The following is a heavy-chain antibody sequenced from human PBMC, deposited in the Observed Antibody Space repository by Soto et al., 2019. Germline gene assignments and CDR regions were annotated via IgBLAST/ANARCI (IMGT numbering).Heavy chain of an antibody. CDR1: GFTVSSSY. Sequence: GGSLRLSCAASGFTVSSSYLTWVRQAPGKGLEWVAILYTGTDTVYADSVKGRFTISRDSSKNTLYLQMHSLRAEDTAMYYCARRSPNYYDSSGGYGMDVWGQGTTVTVSS. CDR3: ARRSPNYYDSSGGYGMDV. V-gene: IGHV3-53*01. D-gene: IGHD3-22*01. J-gene: IGHJ6*02. CDR2: LYTGTDT.